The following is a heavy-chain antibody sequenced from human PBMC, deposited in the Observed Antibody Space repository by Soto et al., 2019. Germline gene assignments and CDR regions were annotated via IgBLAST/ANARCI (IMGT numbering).Heavy chain of an antibody. CDR3: ARYAPGVIPGTLHPLGY. Sequence: GASVKVSCKTPGYTFSNYGLSWVRQAPGQGLEWMGWISTYNGNTNYAQKFQGRVTLTTDTYTSTAYMELTSLRSDDTAMYYFARYAPGVIPGTLHPLGYWGQGTLVTVSS. CDR2: ISTYNGNT. CDR1: GYTFSNYG. J-gene: IGHJ4*02. V-gene: IGHV1-18*01. D-gene: IGHD1-20*01.